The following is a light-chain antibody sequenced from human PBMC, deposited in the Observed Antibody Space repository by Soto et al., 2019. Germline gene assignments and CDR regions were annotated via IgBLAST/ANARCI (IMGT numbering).Light chain of an antibody. Sequence: QSALTQPPSASGSPGQSVTISCTGTPSDVGASNYVSWYQQQPGKAPKLMISEVSKRPSGVPDRFAGSKSGNTASLTVSGRQAEDDADYYCSSSAGTKNMVFGAGTKLTVL. V-gene: IGLV2-8*01. CDR3: SSSAGTKNMV. J-gene: IGLJ2*01. CDR2: EVS. CDR1: PSDVGASNY.